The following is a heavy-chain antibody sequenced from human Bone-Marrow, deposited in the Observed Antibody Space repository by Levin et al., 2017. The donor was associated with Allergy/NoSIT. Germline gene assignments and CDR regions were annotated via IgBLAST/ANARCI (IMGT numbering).Heavy chain of an antibody. CDR3: ARAPTMVRNETYYGMDV. J-gene: IGHJ6*02. CDR1: GGSISSGGYY. V-gene: IGHV4-31*03. CDR2: IYYSGST. D-gene: IGHD3-10*01. Sequence: SETLSLTCTVSGGSISSGGYYWSWIRQHPGKGLEWIGYIYYSGSTYYNPSLKSRVTISVDTSKNQFSLKLSSVTAADTAVYYCARAPTMVRNETYYGMDVWGQGTTVTVSS.